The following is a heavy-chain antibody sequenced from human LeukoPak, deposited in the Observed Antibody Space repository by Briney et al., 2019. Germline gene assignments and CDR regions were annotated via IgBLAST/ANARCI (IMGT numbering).Heavy chain of an antibody. V-gene: IGHV3-20*04. Sequence: PGGSLRLSCAASGFTFDDYAMHWVRQAPGKGLEWVSGINWNGGSTGYADSVKGRFTISRDNAKNSLYLQMNSLRAEDTALYYCARDMASYYYYYMDVWGKGTTVTVSS. CDR1: GFTFDDYA. D-gene: IGHD5-24*01. CDR3: ARDMASYYYYYMDV. J-gene: IGHJ6*03. CDR2: INWNGGST.